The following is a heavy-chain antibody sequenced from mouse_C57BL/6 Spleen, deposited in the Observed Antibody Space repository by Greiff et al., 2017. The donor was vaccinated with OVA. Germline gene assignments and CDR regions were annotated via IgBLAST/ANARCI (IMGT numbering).Heavy chain of an antibody. CDR1: GFTFSDYY. J-gene: IGHJ2*01. CDR2: ISNGGGST. V-gene: IGHV5-12*01. D-gene: IGHD1-1*02. Sequence: EVKLMESGGGLVQPGGSLKLSCAASGFTFSDYYMYWVRQTPEKRLEWVAYISNGGGSTYYPDTVKGRFTISRDNAKNTLYLQMRRLKSEDTAMYYCARGPLYAPGVDYWGQGTTLTVSS. CDR3: ARGPLYAPGVDY.